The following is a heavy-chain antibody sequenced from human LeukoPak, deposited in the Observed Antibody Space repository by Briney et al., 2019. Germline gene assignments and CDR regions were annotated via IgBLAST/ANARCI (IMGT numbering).Heavy chain of an antibody. J-gene: IGHJ3*02. CDR3: ARAYGSPGAFDI. CDR2: IYHSGST. V-gene: IGHV4-38-2*02. CDR1: GYSISSGYY. Sequence: PSETLSLTCTVSGYSISSGYYWGWIRQPPGKGLEWIGSIYHSGSTYYNPSLKSRVTISVDTSKKQFSLKLSSVTAADTAVYYCARAYGSPGAFDIWGQGTIVTVSS. D-gene: IGHD1-26*01.